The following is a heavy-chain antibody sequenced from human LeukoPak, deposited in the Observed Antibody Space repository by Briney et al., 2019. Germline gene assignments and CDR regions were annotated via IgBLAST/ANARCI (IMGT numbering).Heavy chain of an antibody. J-gene: IGHJ4*02. D-gene: IGHD5-18*01. CDR2: IWYDGTNK. Sequence: GGSLRLSCAASGFSFSSYGMHWVRQAPGKGLEWVAVIWYDGTNKYYADSVKGRLTTSRDNSKNTLYLQMNSLRAEDTAVYYCARDQRGFSYSKYYFDYWGQGTLVTVSS. CDR3: ARDQRGFSYSKYYFDY. V-gene: IGHV3-33*01. CDR1: GFSFSSYG.